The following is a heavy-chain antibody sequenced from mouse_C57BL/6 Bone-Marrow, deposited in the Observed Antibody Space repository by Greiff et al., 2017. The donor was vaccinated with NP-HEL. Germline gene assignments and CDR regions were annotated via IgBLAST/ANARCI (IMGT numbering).Heavy chain of an antibody. CDR1: GYTFTSYW. Sequence: QQSCKASGYTFTSYWMHWVKQRPGQGLEWIGEIDPSDSYTNYNQKFKGKSTLTVDKSSSTAYMQLSSLTSEDSAVYYCATYGNSWFAYWGQGTLVTVSA. CDR3: ATYGNSWFAY. D-gene: IGHD1-1*01. J-gene: IGHJ3*01. CDR2: IDPSDSYT. V-gene: IGHV1-69*01.